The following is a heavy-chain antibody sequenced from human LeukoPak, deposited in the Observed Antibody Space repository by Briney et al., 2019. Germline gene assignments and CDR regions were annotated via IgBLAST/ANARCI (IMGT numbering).Heavy chain of an antibody. CDR3: AKRPSDYGDYVTYFDY. V-gene: IGHV3-30*18. D-gene: IGHD4-17*01. CDR1: GFTFISYG. Sequence: GGSLRLSCAASGFTFISYGMHWVRQAPGKGLEWVGVISDDGRNKNYADSVKGRFTISRDNSKDTLYLQMNSLRDEDTAVYYCAKRPSDYGDYVTYFDYWGQGTLVTVSS. CDR2: ISDDGRNK. J-gene: IGHJ4*02.